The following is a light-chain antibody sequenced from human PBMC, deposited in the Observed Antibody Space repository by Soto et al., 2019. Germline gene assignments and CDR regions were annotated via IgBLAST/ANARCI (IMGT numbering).Light chain of an antibody. CDR1: QNINNY. J-gene: IGKJ2*01. V-gene: IGKV1-39*01. CDR2: AAS. CDR3: QQSYSTPHT. Sequence: DIQMTQSPSSLSASVGDRVTVTCRASQNINNYLNWYQQKPGEAPKLLIYAASNLQSWVPSRFSGSGSGTDVTLTISGLQREDFATYFCQQSYSTPHTFAQGTELE.